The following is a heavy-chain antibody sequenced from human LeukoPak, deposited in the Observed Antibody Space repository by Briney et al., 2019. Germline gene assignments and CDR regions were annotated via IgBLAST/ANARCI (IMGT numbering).Heavy chain of an antibody. J-gene: IGHJ6*02. CDR2: IGTAGDT. CDR1: GFTFSSYD. CDR3: ARGGAFYYYGMDV. Sequence: GGSLRLSCAASGFTFSSYDMHWVRHATGKGLEWVSAIGTAGDTYYPGSVKGRFTISRENAENSLYLQMNSLRAGDTAVYYCARGGAFYYYGMDVWGQGTTVTVSS. V-gene: IGHV3-13*01.